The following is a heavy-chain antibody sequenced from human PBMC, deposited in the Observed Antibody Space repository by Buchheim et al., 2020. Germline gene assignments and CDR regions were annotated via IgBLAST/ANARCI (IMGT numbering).Heavy chain of an antibody. J-gene: IGHJ6*02. D-gene: IGHD3-3*01. CDR3: ARDGVFLEWGLYYYYYGMDV. CDR2: ISSSSSTI. V-gene: IGHV3-48*04. Sequence: EVQLVESGGGLVQPGGSLRLSCAASGFTFSSYSMNWVRQAPGKGLEWVSYISSSSSTIYYADSVKGRFTISRDNAKNSLYLTMNSLRAEDTAVYYCARDGVFLEWGLYYYYYGMDVWGQGTT. CDR1: GFTFSSYS.